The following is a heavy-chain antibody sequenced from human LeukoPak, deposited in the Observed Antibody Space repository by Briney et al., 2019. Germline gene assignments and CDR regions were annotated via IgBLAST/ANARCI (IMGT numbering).Heavy chain of an antibody. Sequence: GGSLRLSCAASGFAFSSYGMHWVRQAPGKGLEWVANIKQDGSEKYYVDSVKGRFTISRDNAKNSLYLQMNSLRAEDTAVYYCARGTTVSSSLLYWGQGTLVTVSS. D-gene: IGHD6-6*01. CDR2: IKQDGSEK. J-gene: IGHJ4*02. CDR1: GFAFSSYG. CDR3: ARGTTVSSSLLY. V-gene: IGHV3-7*01.